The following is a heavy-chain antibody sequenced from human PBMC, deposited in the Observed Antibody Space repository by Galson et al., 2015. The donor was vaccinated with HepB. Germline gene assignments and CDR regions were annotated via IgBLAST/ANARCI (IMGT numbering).Heavy chain of an antibody. V-gene: IGHV3-48*01. D-gene: IGHD2-21*01. CDR3: ARDVPILGGAFDI. CDR2: IDGTSRDI. J-gene: IGHJ3*02. CDR1: GFPYSTSN. Sequence: SLRLSCAASGFPYSTSNMVWVRQAPGKGLEWLSYIDGTSRDIYYADSVKGRFTVSRDNGQNSLSLQMNSLRVGDTAVYYCARDVPILGGAFDIWGQGTIVSVSA.